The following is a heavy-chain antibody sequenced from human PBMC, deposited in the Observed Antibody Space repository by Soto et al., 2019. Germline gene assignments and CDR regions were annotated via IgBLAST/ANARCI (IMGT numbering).Heavy chain of an antibody. CDR1: GFTFDDYA. CDR2: ISGNGGSI. J-gene: IGHJ4*02. D-gene: IGHD3-16*01. CDR3: AKDIFGDSVWGVYDY. Sequence: PGGSLRLSCAASGFTFDDYAMHWVRQAPGKGLEWVSGISGNGGSIGYADSVKGRFTISRDNAKNSLYLQMNSRRAEDTALYYCAKDIFGDSVWGVYDYWGQGTLVTVSS. V-gene: IGHV3-9*01.